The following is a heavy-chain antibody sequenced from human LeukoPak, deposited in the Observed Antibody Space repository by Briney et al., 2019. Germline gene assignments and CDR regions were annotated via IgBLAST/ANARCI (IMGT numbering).Heavy chain of an antibody. Sequence: ASVKVSCKASGYTFTGYYMHWVRQAPGQGLEWMGRINPNSGGTNYAQKLQGRVTMTTDTSTSTAYMELRSLRSDDTAVYYCARATAGPFWSGYSTGPFDYWGQGTLVTVSS. D-gene: IGHD3-3*01. V-gene: IGHV1-2*06. CDR1: GYTFTGYY. CDR3: ARATAGPFWSGYSTGPFDY. J-gene: IGHJ4*02. CDR2: INPNSGGT.